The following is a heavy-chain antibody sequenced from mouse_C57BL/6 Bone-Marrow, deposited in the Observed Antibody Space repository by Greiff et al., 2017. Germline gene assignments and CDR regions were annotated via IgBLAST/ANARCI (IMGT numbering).Heavy chain of an antibody. D-gene: IGHD2-4*01. Sequence: QVQLQQPGAELVKPGASVKLSCKASGYTFPSYWMQWVKQRPGQGLEWIGEIDPSDSYTNYNQKFKGKATLTVDTSSSTAYMQLSSLTTEDSAVYYCARGYYDYDGYYFDFWGQGTTLTVSS. J-gene: IGHJ2*01. CDR3: ARGYYDYDGYYFDF. CDR2: IDPSDSYT. CDR1: GYTFPSYW. V-gene: IGHV1-50*01.